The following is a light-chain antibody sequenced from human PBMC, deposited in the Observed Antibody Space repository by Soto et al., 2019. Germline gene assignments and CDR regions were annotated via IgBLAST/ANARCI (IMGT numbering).Light chain of an antibody. J-gene: IGLJ2*01. V-gene: IGLV2-14*03. CDR3: GSYPSRNTLEMV. Sequence: QSALTQPASVSGSPGQSITISCTGTSSDVGVYYYVSWFQQHPGKAPKLMIYDVTKRPSGVSNRFSGSMSGNTASLTISGLQAEDEAHYYCGSYPSRNTLEMVFGGGTKLTVL. CDR1: SSDVGVYYY. CDR2: DVT.